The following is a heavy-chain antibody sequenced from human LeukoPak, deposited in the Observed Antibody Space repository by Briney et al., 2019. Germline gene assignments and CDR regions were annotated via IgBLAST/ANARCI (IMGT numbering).Heavy chain of an antibody. CDR1: GGSISSGGYS. Sequence: SQTLSLTCAVSGGSISSGGYSWSWIRQPPGKGLEWIGYIYHSGSTYYNPSLKSRVTISVDRSKNQFSLKLSSVTAADTAVYYCARARCSSTSCYSGGSVDYWGQGTLVTVSS. D-gene: IGHD2-2*01. V-gene: IGHV4-30-2*01. J-gene: IGHJ4*02. CDR2: IYHSGST. CDR3: ARARCSSTSCYSGGSVDY.